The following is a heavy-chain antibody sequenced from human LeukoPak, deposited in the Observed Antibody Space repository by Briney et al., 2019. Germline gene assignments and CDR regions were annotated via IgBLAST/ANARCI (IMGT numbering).Heavy chain of an antibody. Sequence: WASVKVSCKASGYTFTSYDINWVRQATGQGLEWMGWMNPNSGNTGYAQKFQGRVTMTRNTSISTAYMELSSLRSEDTAVYYCARGSRSSSWYYFGYWGQGTLVTVSS. CDR3: ARGSRSSSWYYFGY. V-gene: IGHV1-8*01. CDR1: GYTFTSYD. D-gene: IGHD6-13*01. J-gene: IGHJ4*02. CDR2: MNPNSGNT.